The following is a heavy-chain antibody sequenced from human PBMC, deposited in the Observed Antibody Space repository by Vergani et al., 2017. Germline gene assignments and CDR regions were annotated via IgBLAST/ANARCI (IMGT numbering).Heavy chain of an antibody. J-gene: IGHJ6*03. CDR2: IFSNDEK. Sequence: QVTLKESGPVLVKPTETLTLTCTVSGFSLSNARMGVSWIRQPPGKALEWLAHIFSNDEKSYSTSLKSRLTISKDTSKSQVVLTMTNMDPVDTATYYCARIRDYSSSWYEVGYYYYYMDVWGKGTTVTVSS. D-gene: IGHD6-13*01. CDR3: ARIRDYSSSWYEVGYYYYYMDV. V-gene: IGHV2-26*01. CDR1: GFSLSNARMG.